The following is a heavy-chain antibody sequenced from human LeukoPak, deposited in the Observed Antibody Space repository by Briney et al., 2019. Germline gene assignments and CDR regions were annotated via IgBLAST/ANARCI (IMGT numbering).Heavy chain of an antibody. CDR1: GFTFSSYA. V-gene: IGHV3-23*01. CDR2: ISGSGGST. D-gene: IGHD1-26*01. Sequence: GGPLRLSCAASGFTFSSYAMSWVRQAPGKGLEWVSAISGSGGSTYYADSVKGRFTISRDNSKNTLYLQMNSLRAEDTAVYYCAKRKKYSGSYSEGYWGQGTLVTVSS. CDR3: AKRKKYSGSYSEGY. J-gene: IGHJ4*02.